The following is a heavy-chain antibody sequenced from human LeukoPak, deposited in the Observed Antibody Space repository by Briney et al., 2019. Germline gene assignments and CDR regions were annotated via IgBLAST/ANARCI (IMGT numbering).Heavy chain of an antibody. CDR1: GGSISSGIYY. Sequence: SETLSLTCTVSGGSISSGIYYWSWIRQPPGKGLEWIAYIYHSGSTYHNPSLKSRATISVDTSKNQFSLKLSSVTAADTAVYYCARGGMDGGPPYMDVWGKGTTVTVSS. D-gene: IGHD3-10*01. V-gene: IGHV4-30-2*01. CDR2: IYHSGST. J-gene: IGHJ6*03. CDR3: ARGGMDGGPPYMDV.